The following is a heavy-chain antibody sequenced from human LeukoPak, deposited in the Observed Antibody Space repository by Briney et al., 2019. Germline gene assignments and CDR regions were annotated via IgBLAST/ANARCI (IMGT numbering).Heavy chain of an antibody. CDR2: INTDGSST. CDR3: ASPIYSGSYYD. V-gene: IGHV3-74*01. CDR1: GFTFSSYR. D-gene: IGHD1-26*01. Sequence: GGSLRLSCAASGFTFSSYRMHWVRQTPGKGLVWVSRINTDGSSTSYADSVKGRFTISRDNAKNTLYLQMNSLRAEDTAVYYCASPIYSGSYYDWGQGTLVTVSS. J-gene: IGHJ4*02.